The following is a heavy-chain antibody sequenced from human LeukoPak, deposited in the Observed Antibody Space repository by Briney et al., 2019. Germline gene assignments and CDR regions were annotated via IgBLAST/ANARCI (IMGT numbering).Heavy chain of an antibody. V-gene: IGHV5-51*01. D-gene: IGHD5-18*01. CDR3: ARHGYSYGYRNYYYGMDV. CDR1: SFTRYW. CDR2: IYPGDSDT. J-gene: IGHJ6*02. Sequence: GESLKISCKGSSFTRYWIGWVRQMPGNGLEWMGIIYPGDSDTRYSPSFQGQVTISADKSISTAYLQWSSLKASDTAMYYCARHGYSYGYRNYYYGMDVWGQGTTVTVSS.